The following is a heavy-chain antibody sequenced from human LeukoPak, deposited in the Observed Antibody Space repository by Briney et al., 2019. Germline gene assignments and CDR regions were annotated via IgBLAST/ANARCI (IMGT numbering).Heavy chain of an antibody. D-gene: IGHD3-10*01. CDR3: ARGPRITMVRGVIIDSDPLGCYDY. V-gene: IGHV4-59*01. CDR1: GGSISSYY. J-gene: IGHJ4*02. Sequence: SETLSLTCTVSGGSISSYYWSWIQQPPGKGLEWIGYIYYSGSTNYNPSLKSRVTISVDTSKNQFSLKLSSVTAADTAVYYCARGPRITMVRGVIIDSDPLGCYDYWGQGTLVTVSS. CDR2: IYYSGST.